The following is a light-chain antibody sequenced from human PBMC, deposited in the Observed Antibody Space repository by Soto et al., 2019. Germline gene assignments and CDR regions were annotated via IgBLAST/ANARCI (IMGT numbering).Light chain of an antibody. J-gene: IGKJ5*01. V-gene: IGKV4-1*01. CDR3: QQYLTTSIT. Sequence: DIKMTHSRHVRTVSLCGRATFNCKSSHTVFLSSNKKNYLAWYQQKPGQPPKLLIYWASTRESGVPDRFSGSGSGTDFTLTISSLQAEDVALDYCQQYLTTSITFGQGTRLEIK. CDR1: HTVFLSSNKKNY. CDR2: WAS.